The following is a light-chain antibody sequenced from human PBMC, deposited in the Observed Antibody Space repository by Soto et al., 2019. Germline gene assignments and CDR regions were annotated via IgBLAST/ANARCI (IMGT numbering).Light chain of an antibody. V-gene: IGLV1-40*01. Sequence: QAVVTQPPSVSGAPGQRVTISCTGSSSNIGAGYDVHWYQQLPGTAPKLLIYGNSNRPSGVPDRFSGSKSGTSASLAITGLQAEDEADYYCQSYDSSLSGSVFGGVTTLTVL. J-gene: IGLJ2*01. CDR2: GNS. CDR1: SSNIGAGYD. CDR3: QSYDSSLSGSV.